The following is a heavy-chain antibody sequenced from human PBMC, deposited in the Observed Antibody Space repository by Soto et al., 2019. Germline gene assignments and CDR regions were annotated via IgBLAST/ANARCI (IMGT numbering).Heavy chain of an antibody. CDR3: TRHDITGTIPNWFDP. J-gene: IGHJ5*02. Sequence: ESGGGLVQPGGSLKLSCAASGFTFSGSAMHWVRQASGTGLEWVGRIRSKANSYATAYAASVKGRFTISRDDSKNTAYLQMNSLKTEDTAVYYCTRHDITGTIPNWFDPWGQGTLVTVSS. V-gene: IGHV3-73*01. D-gene: IGHD1-7*01. CDR2: IRSKANSYAT. CDR1: GFTFSGSA.